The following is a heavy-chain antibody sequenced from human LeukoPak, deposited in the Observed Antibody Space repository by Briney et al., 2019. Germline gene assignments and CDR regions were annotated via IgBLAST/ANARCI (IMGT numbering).Heavy chain of an antibody. V-gene: IGHV1-69*13. J-gene: IGHJ5*02. CDR2: IIPIFGTA. Sequence: SVKVSCKASGGTFSSYAISWVRQAPGQGLEWMGGIIPIFGTANYAQKFQGRVTITAGESTSTAYMELSSLRSEDTAVYYCGRVLLFFDKKNWFDPWGRGTLVTVSP. CDR3: GRVLLFFDKKNWFDP. CDR1: GGTFSSYA. D-gene: IGHD3-9*01.